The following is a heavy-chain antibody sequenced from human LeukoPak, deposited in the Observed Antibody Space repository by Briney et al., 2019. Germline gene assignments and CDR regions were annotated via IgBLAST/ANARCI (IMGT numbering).Heavy chain of an antibody. D-gene: IGHD3-16*02. CDR2: INHSGST. J-gene: IGHJ4*02. Sequence: SETLSLTCTVSGGSISSYYWSWIRQPPGKGLEWIGEINHSGSTNYNPSLKSRVTISVDTSKNQFSLKLSSVTAADTAVYYCARAPYYDYVWGSYRTPYFDYWGQGTLVTVSS. CDR1: GGSISSYY. CDR3: ARAPYYDYVWGSYRTPYFDY. V-gene: IGHV4-34*01.